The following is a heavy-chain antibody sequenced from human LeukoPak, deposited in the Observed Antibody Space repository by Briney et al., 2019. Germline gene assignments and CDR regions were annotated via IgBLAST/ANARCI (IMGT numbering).Heavy chain of an antibody. CDR1: GFTFSSYA. D-gene: IGHD6-13*01. J-gene: IGHJ4*02. CDR3: AREGIAATADY. Sequence: GGSRRLSCAASGFTFSSYAMSWVRQAPGKGLEWVANIKQDGSEKYYVDSVKGRFTISRDNAKNSLYLQMNSLRAEDTAVYYCAREGIAATADYWGQGTLVTVSS. CDR2: IKQDGSEK. V-gene: IGHV3-7*01.